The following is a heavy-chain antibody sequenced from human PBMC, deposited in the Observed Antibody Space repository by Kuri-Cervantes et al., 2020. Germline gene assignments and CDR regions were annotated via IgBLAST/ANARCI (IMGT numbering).Heavy chain of an antibody. D-gene: IGHD3-10*01. CDR3: ARRGVLGDYYGSGSYGPTFGMDV. CDR2: INPNSGGT. J-gene: IGHJ6*02. Sequence: ASVKVSCKASGYTFTGYYMHWVRQAPGQGLEWMGWINPNSGGTNYAQKFQGRVTMTRDTSISTAYMELSRLRSDDTAVYYCARRGVLGDYYGSGSYGPTFGMDVWGQGTTVTVSS. CDR1: GYTFTGYY. V-gene: IGHV1-2*02.